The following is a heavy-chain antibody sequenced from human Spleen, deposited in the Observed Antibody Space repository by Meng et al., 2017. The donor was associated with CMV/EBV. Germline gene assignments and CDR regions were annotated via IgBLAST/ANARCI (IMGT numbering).Heavy chain of an antibody. V-gene: IGHV4-34*01. CDR2: INHSGST. J-gene: IGHJ4*02. CDR1: GGSFSGYY. CDR3: ARGVRRYCSSTSCYSSRSYYDY. D-gene: IGHD2-2*01. Sequence: QVQQKQVGAGLLKPSETRSLTCAVYGGSFSGYYWSWIRQPPGKGLEWIGEINHSGSTNYNPSLKSRVTISVDTSKNQFSLKLSSVTAADTAVYYCARGVRRYCSSTSCYSSRSYYDYWGQGTLVTVSS.